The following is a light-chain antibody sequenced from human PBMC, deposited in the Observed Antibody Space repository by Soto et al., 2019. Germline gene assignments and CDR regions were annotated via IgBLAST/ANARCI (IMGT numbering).Light chain of an antibody. CDR2: SAS. CDR3: QYYGSSPWT. Sequence: EIVLTQSPGTLSLSPGERATLSCRASQRVNPYYLAWYQQKPGQAPRLLIYSASSRATGIPDRFSGSGSGTDFTLTISRLEPEDFVVYYCQYYGSSPWTFGQGTKVEIK. J-gene: IGKJ1*01. CDR1: QRVNPYY. V-gene: IGKV3-20*01.